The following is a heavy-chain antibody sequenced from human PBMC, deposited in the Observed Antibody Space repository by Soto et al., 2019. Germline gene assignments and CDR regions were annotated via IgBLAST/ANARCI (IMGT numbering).Heavy chain of an antibody. Sequence: QVQLEQSVAEVKKPGSSVKVSCKASGGTLSDHGVAWLRQAPGQGLEWMGGTIPVFNTAKYAQKFQGRVTVTADNFTNIAYMELSSLRSEDTAFYFCARGVYGSGNYYTGPSAFDIWGQGTMVIVSS. V-gene: IGHV1-69*06. CDR2: TIPVFNTA. D-gene: IGHD3-10*01. CDR3: ARGVYGSGNYYTGPSAFDI. CDR1: GGTLSDHG. J-gene: IGHJ3*02.